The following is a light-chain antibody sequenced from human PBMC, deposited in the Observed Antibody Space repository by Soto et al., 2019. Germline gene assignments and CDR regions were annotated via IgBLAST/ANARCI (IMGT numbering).Light chain of an antibody. CDR1: KLGDKY. J-gene: IGLJ1*01. CDR2: QDS. Sequence: SYELTQPPSVSVSPGQTASITCSGDKLGDKYACWYQQKPGQSPVLVIYQDSKRPSGIPERFSGSNSGNTATLTISGTHAIDEADYYCQAWDSSTGVFGTGTKLTVL. CDR3: QAWDSSTGV. V-gene: IGLV3-1*01.